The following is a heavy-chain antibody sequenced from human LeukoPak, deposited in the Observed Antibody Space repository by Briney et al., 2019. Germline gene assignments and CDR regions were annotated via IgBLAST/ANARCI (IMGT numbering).Heavy chain of an antibody. J-gene: IGHJ4*02. Sequence: SQTLSLTCTVSGGSISSGDCYWSWIRQPPGKGLEWIGYIYYSGSTYYNPSLKSRVTISVDTSKNQFSLKLSSVTAADTAVYYCARAVGDGYNWAHFDYWGQGTLVTVSS. CDR3: ARAVGDGYNWAHFDY. CDR1: GGSISSGDCY. V-gene: IGHV4-30-4*01. D-gene: IGHD5-24*01. CDR2: IYYSGST.